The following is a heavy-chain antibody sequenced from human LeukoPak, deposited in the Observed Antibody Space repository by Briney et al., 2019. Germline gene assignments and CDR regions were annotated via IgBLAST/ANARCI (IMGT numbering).Heavy chain of an antibody. CDR2: ISSSSSYI. Sequence: GGSLRLSCAASGFTFSSHSMNWVRQAPGKGLGWVSSISSSSSYIYYADSVKGRFTISRDNAKNSLYLQMNSLRAEDTAVYYCARDTNSAGAYFDYWGQGTLVTVSS. J-gene: IGHJ4*02. D-gene: IGHD2-21*01. V-gene: IGHV3-21*01. CDR3: ARDTNSAGAYFDY. CDR1: GFTFSSHS.